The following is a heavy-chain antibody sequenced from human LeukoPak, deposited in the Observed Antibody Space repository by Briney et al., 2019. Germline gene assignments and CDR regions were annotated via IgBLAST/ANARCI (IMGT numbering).Heavy chain of an antibody. CDR2: IKQDGSEK. J-gene: IGHJ4*02. D-gene: IGHD2-2*02. V-gene: IGHV3-7*01. Sequence: GGSLRLSCSVSGFIFRDFSMSWVRQAPGKGLEWVANIKQDGSEKYYVDSVKGRFTISRDNAKNSLYLQMNSLRAEDTAVYYCASSTSCYSCLDNWGQGTLVTVSS. CDR1: GFIFRDFS. CDR3: ASSTSCYSCLDN.